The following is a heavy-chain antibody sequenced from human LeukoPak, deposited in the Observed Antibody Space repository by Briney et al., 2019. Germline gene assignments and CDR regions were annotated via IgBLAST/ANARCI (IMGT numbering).Heavy chain of an antibody. D-gene: IGHD1-1*01. J-gene: IGHJ4*02. V-gene: IGHV3-30*04. Sequence: PGGPLRLSCAASGFTFSSYAMLWVRQAPGKGLEGVAVISYEGSNKYYADSVKGRFTISRDNSKNTLYLPMNSLRPEDTAGYYCARDPTSVIGPFAYWGQGTLVTVSS. CDR3: ARDPTSVIGPFAY. CDR1: GFTFSSYA. CDR2: ISYEGSNK.